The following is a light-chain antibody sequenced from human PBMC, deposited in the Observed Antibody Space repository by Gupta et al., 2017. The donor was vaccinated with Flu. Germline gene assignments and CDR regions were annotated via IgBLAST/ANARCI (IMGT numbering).Light chain of an antibody. Sequence: QLALTQSLSASASLGASVKLTCTLTSGHSTYAITWHQQQPEKGPRYLMTVNSDGSHKKGDRIPDRFSGSSSGAERYLTISSLQSEDEADYYCQTWGTGIWMFGGGTKLTVL. CDR3: QTWGTGIWM. V-gene: IGLV4-69*01. CDR2: VNSDGSH. CDR1: SGHSTYA. J-gene: IGLJ3*02.